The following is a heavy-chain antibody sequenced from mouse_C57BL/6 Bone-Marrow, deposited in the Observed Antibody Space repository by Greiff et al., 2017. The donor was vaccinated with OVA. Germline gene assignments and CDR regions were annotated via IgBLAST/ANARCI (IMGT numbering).Heavy chain of an antibody. CDR2: IYPRSGNT. Sequence: QVQLQQSGAELARPGASVKLSCKASGYTFTSYGISWVKQRTGQGLEWIGEIYPRSGNTYYNEKFKGKATLTADKSSSTAYMELRSLTSEDSAVYVCARLGGSSYWYFDVWGTGTTVTVSS. V-gene: IGHV1-81*01. CDR1: GYTFTSYG. CDR3: ARLGGSSYWYFDV. D-gene: IGHD1-1*01. J-gene: IGHJ1*03.